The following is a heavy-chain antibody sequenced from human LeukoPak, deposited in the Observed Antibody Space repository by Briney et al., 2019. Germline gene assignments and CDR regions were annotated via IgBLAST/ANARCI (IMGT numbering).Heavy chain of an antibody. CDR2: ISYDGSNK. D-gene: IGHD3-3*01. CDR3: ARDFCPYYDFWSGYYGPDY. Sequence: GGSLRLSCAASGFTFSSYAMHWVRQAPGKGLEWVAVISYDGSNKYYADSVKGRFTISRGNSKNTLYLQMNSLRAEDTAVYYCARDFCPYYDFWSGYYGPDYWGQGTLVTVSS. CDR1: GFTFSSYA. V-gene: IGHV3-30-3*01. J-gene: IGHJ4*02.